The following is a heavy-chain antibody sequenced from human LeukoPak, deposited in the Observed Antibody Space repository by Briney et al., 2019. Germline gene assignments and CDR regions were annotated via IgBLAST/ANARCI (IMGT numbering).Heavy chain of an antibody. V-gene: IGHV3-9*01. CDR1: GFTFDDYA. CDR2: ISWNSGSI. CDR3: AKVGRLGIVGATTDY. D-gene: IGHD1-26*01. Sequence: GGSLRLSCAASGFTFDDYAMHWVRQAPGKGLEWVSGISWNSGSIGYADSVKGRFTISRDNSKNTLYLQMNSLRAEDTAVYYCAKVGRLGIVGATTDYWGQGTLVTVSS. J-gene: IGHJ4*02.